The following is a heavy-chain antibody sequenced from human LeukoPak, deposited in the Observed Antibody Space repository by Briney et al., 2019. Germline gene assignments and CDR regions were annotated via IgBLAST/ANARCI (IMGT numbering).Heavy chain of an antibody. CDR1: GFSFRSHG. V-gene: IGHV3-23*01. CDR2: ITPRGDIT. D-gene: IGHD3-16*01. Sequence: GGTLRLSCAASGFSFRSHGMNWVRQAPGKGLEWVSGITPRGDITYYKDSVRGRFTISRDNFKNTVSLQLNSLRVEDTAMYYCAKDDDWGRFNHWGQGTLVTVSS. CDR3: AKDDDWGRFNH. J-gene: IGHJ1*01.